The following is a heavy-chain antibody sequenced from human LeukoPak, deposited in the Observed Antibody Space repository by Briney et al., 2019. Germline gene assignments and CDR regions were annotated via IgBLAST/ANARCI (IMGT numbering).Heavy chain of an antibody. CDR1: GGSISSGDYY. CDR3: ARDNHDFWSGYPYNWFDP. V-gene: IGHV4-61*08. J-gene: IGHJ5*02. CDR2: IYYSGST. D-gene: IGHD3-3*01. Sequence: SETLSLTCTVSGGSISSGDYYWSWIRQPPGKGLEWIGYIYYSGSTNYNPSLKSRVTISVDTSKNQFSLKLSSVTAADTAVYYCARDNHDFWSGYPYNWFDPWGQGTLVTVSS.